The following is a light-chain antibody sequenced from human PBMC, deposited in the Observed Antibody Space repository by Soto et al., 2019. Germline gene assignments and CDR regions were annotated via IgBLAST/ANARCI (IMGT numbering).Light chain of an antibody. CDR3: SSYTISNTLV. Sequence: QSALTQPASVSGSPGQSITISCTGTSSDIGAYNYVSWYQQHPGKAPKLMIYEVTNRPSGISNRFSGSKSGNTASLTISGLQAEDESHYYCSSYTISNTLVFGSGTKVTVL. CDR2: EVT. J-gene: IGLJ1*01. V-gene: IGLV2-14*01. CDR1: SSDIGAYNY.